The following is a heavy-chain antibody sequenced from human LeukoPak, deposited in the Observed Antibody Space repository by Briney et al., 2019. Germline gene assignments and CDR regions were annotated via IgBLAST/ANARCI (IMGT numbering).Heavy chain of an antibody. J-gene: IGHJ4*02. CDR3: ARSCQLDY. Sequence: PGGSLRLSCVVSGFYFGSFWMTWVRQAPGKGLDWVANIKYDGSEIYYADSVKGRFTISRDNAKNSLYLQLNNLRVEDTAVYYCARSCQLDYWGQGTLVTVSS. V-gene: IGHV3-7*01. CDR1: GFYFGSFW. CDR2: IKYDGSEI.